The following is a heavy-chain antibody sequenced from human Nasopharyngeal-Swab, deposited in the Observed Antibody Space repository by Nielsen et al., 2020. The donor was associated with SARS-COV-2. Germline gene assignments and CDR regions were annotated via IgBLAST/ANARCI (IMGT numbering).Heavy chain of an antibody. V-gene: IGHV6-1*01. Sequence: TRQSPSRGVEWLGRTYYRSKWYNDYAVSVKSRITINPDTSKNQFSLHLNSVTPEDTAVYYCARARGAYGDYYYYYYTDVWGKGTTVTVSS. D-gene: IGHD4-17*01. J-gene: IGHJ6*03. CDR2: TYYRSKWYN. CDR3: ARARGAYGDYYYYYYTDV.